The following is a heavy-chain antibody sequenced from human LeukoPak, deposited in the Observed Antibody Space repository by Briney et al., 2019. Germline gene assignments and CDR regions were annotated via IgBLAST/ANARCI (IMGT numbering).Heavy chain of an antibody. CDR3: ARDGGNRESYYFDY. Sequence: PGGSLRLSCAASGFTSSSYWMHWVRQAPGKGLVWVSRIKSDGRSPTYADSVKGRFTISRDNAKNSLYLQMNSLRAEDTALYYCARDGGNRESYYFDYWGQGTLVTVSS. D-gene: IGHD1-14*01. V-gene: IGHV3-74*01. CDR2: IKSDGRSP. J-gene: IGHJ4*02. CDR1: GFTSSSYW.